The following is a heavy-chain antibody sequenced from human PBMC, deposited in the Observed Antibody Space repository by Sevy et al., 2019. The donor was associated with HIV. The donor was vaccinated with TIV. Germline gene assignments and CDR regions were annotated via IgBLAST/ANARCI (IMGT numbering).Heavy chain of an antibody. CDR2: IKQDSSET. V-gene: IGHV3-7*01. CDR3: ARGVVLRSLEWLFPFDY. Sequence: GGSLRLSCVASGFMFSDYWVGWVRQAPGKGLEWVANIKQDSSETYYADSVKGRFTISRDNAKNSLSLQINSLRDEDTAVYFCARGVVLRSLEWLFPFDYWGQGTPVTVSS. J-gene: IGHJ4*02. D-gene: IGHD3-3*01. CDR1: GFMFSDYW.